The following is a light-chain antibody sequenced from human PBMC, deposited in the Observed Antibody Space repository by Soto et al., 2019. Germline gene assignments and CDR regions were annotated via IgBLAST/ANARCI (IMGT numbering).Light chain of an antibody. V-gene: IGLV2-8*01. CDR2: EVS. CDR3: SSYAGSDNYV. Sequence: QSALTQPPSASGSPGQSVTISCTGTSSDVGGYNSVSWYQHLPGKAPKLMIYEVSKRPSGVPDRFSGSKSANTASLTVSRLQAEDEADYYCSSYAGSDNYVFRTGTKLTVL. CDR1: SSDVGGYNS. J-gene: IGLJ1*01.